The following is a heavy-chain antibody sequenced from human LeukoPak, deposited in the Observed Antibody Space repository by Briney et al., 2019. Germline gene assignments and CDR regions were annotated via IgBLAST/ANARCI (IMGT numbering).Heavy chain of an antibody. CDR3: ARQWYGY. V-gene: IGHV4-39*07. J-gene: IGHJ4*02. CDR1: GGSISSSHYY. Sequence: SETLSLTCTVSGGSISSSHYYWGWIRQPPGKGLEWIGSIYYTGSTYYNPSLKSRVTISVDTSKDQFSLKLNSVTAADTAVYYCARQWYGYWGQGTLVTVSS. CDR2: IYYTGST. D-gene: IGHD6-19*01.